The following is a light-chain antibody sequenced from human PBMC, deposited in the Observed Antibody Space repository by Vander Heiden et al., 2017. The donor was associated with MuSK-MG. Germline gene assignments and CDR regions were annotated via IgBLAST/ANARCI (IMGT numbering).Light chain of an antibody. J-gene: IGKJ4*01. V-gene: IGKV1-5*03. Sequence: QMTQSHSTLSASVGDRVTITCRASEGINRWLAWYQQKPGKAPKLLIAKASSLESGVPSRCSGSGFGTEFTLTISSLQPDDFATYYCQQYDDYSPLTFGGGTKVEIK. CDR3: QQYDDYSPLT. CDR2: KAS. CDR1: EGINRW.